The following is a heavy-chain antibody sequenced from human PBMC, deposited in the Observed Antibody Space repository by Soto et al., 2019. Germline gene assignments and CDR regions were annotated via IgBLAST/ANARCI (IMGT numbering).Heavy chain of an antibody. Sequence: GGSLRLSCAASGFTFSSYAMSWVRQAPGKGLEWVSAISGSGGSTYYADSVKGRFTISRDNSKNTLYLQMDSLRAEDTAVYYCSTYYYDSSGYYFLGTDAFDIWGQGTTVTVSS. V-gene: IGHV3-23*01. J-gene: IGHJ3*02. CDR1: GFTFSSYA. CDR2: ISGSGGST. D-gene: IGHD3-22*01. CDR3: STYYYDSSGYYFLGTDAFDI.